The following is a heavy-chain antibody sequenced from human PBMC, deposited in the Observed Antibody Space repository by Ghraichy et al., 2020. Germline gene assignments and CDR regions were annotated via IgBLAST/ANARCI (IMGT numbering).Heavy chain of an antibody. CDR1: GFTFSSYA. CDR2: ISSNGGST. J-gene: IGHJ6*03. Sequence: GGSLRLSCAASGFTFSSYAMHWVRQAPGKGLEYVSAISSNGGSTYYANSVKGRFTISRDNSKNTLYLQMGSLRAEDMAVYYCARGRGGSYYYYYYMDVWGKGTTVTVSS. CDR3: ARGRGGSYYYYYYMDV. D-gene: IGHD2-15*01. V-gene: IGHV3-64*01.